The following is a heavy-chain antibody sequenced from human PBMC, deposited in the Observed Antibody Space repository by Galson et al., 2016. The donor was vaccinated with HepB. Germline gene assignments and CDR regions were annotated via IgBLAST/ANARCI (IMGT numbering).Heavy chain of an antibody. Sequence: SVKVSCKATGGTFNTFALCWVRQAPGQGLEWLGGIIPIFGTTNYAPKFQGRVTITADASTSTAYMEVSSLRTEDTAVYYCARGNGDDDSIIYYLDLWGRGTLVSVTS. D-gene: IGHD4-17*01. V-gene: IGHV1-69*13. CDR2: IIPIFGTT. CDR3: ARGNGDDDSIIYYLDL. J-gene: IGHJ2*01. CDR1: GGTFNTFA.